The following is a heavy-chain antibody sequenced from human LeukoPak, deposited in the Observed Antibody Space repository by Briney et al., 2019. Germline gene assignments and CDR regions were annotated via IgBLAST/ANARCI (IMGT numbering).Heavy chain of an antibody. J-gene: IGHJ2*01. CDR1: GGTFSSYA. D-gene: IGHD4-17*01. Sequence: SVKVSCKASGGTFSSYAISWVRQAPGQGLEWMGGIIPIFGTANYAQKFQGRVTITADKSTSTAYMELSSLRSEDTAVYYCARAYGDYAGWYFDLWGRGTLVTVSS. CDR3: ARAYGDYAGWYFDL. V-gene: IGHV1-69*06. CDR2: IIPIFGTA.